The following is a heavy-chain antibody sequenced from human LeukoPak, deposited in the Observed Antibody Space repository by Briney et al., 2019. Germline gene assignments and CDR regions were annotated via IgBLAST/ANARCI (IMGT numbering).Heavy chain of an antibody. CDR1: GGSISSSNYN. CDR2: IYYSGSV. J-gene: IGHJ4*02. D-gene: IGHD3-9*01. CDR3: ARGGGVDILTGFQY. V-gene: IGHV4-39*01. Sequence: SETLSLTCTVSGGSISSSNYNWGWIRQPPGKGLEWIGSIYYSGSVYYNPSLESRVTISVDTSKNQFSLKLTSVTAADTAVYYCARGGGVDILTGFQYWGQGTLVTVSS.